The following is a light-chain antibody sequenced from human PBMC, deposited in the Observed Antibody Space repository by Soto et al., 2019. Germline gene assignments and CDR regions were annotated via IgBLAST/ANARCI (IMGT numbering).Light chain of an antibody. J-gene: IGLJ3*02. CDR1: SGSIASNY. CDR2: EDN. CDR3: QSYDSSNQGV. V-gene: IGLV6-57*02. Sequence: NFMPTQPHSVSESPGKTVTISCTGSSGSIASNYVQWYQQRPGSAPTTVIYEDNQRPSGVPDRFSGSIDSSSNSASLTISGLKTEDEADYYCQSYDSSNQGVFGGGTKLTVL.